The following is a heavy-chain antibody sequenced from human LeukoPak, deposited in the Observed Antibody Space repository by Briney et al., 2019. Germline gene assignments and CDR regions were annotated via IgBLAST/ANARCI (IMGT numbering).Heavy chain of an antibody. CDR2: ISDDRSKK. J-gene: IGHJ4*02. V-gene: IGHV3-30*04. Sequence: GRSLRLSCAASGFSFNTFAMHWVRQAPDKGLEWVAVISDDRSKKYHADSVKGRFTISRDNSENTLYLQMKSLRHEDTAVYYCARDWSAAVYAPFDYWGQGTLVTVSS. D-gene: IGHD5/OR15-5a*01. CDR1: GFSFNTFA. CDR3: ARDWSAAVYAPFDY.